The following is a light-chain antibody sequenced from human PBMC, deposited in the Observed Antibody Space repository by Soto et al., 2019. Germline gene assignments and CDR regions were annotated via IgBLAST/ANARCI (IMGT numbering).Light chain of an antibody. CDR2: ELS. CDR1: SSDIGGYNY. CDR3: SSHEGSNNFVV. J-gene: IGLJ2*01. V-gene: IGLV2-8*01. Sequence: QSALTQPPSASGSPGQSVTISCTGTSSDIGGYNYVSWYQQHPGKAPKLMIYELSKRPSGVPDRFSGSKSGNTASLTVSVLQAEDEADYYCSSHEGSNNFVVFGGGTKVTVL.